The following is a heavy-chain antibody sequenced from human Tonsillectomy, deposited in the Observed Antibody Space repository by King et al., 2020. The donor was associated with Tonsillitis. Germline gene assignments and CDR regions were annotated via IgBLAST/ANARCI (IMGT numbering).Heavy chain of an antibody. J-gene: IGHJ4*02. Sequence: VQLVESGGGLVQPGGSLRLSCAASGFTFSSYVMSWVRQAPGKGLEWVSVIYSGGSSTYYADSVKGRFTISRDNSKNTLYMQMNSLRAEDTAVYYCAKGLGYGSESYPPFYFDYWGQGTLVTVSS. CDR1: GFTFSSYV. CDR2: IYSGGSST. V-gene: IGHV3-23*03. CDR3: AKGLGYGSESYPPFYFDY. D-gene: IGHD3-10*01.